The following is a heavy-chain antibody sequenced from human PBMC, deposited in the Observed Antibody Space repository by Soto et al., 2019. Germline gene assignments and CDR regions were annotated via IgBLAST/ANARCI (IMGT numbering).Heavy chain of an antibody. D-gene: IGHD3-3*01. Sequence: QVQLQESGPGLVKPSETLSLTCTVSGGSISSYYWSWIRQPPGKGLEWIGYIYYSGSTNYNPSLKSRVTISVDTSKNQFSLKLSSVTAADTAVYYCARDRGPLRFLEWSYYGMDVWGQGTTVTVSS. CDR3: ARDRGPLRFLEWSYYGMDV. CDR2: IYYSGST. CDR1: GGSISSYY. J-gene: IGHJ6*02. V-gene: IGHV4-59*01.